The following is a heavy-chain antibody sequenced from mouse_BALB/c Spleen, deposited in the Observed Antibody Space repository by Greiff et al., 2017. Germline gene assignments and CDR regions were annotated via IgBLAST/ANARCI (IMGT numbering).Heavy chain of an antibody. CDR3: AREDAPYLDY. CDR2: ISSGGSYT. Sequence: EVKLVESGGDLVKPGGSLKLSCAASGFTFSSYGMSWVRQTPDKRLEWVATISSGGSYTYYPDSVKGRFTISRDNAKNTLYLQMSSLKSEDTAMYYCAREDAPYLDYWGQGTTLTVSS. CDR1: GFTFSSYG. V-gene: IGHV5-6*01. J-gene: IGHJ2*01.